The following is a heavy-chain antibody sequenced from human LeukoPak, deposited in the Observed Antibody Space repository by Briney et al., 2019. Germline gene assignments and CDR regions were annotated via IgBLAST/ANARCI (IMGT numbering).Heavy chain of an antibody. CDR2: IYYSGST. J-gene: IGHJ4*02. Sequence: SETLSLTCTVSGGSISSYYWSWIRQPAGKGLEWIGSIYYSGSTYYNPSLKSRVTISVDTSKNQFSLKLTSVTAADTAVYYCARGTYYFDYWGQGTLVTVSS. CDR3: ARGTYYFDY. D-gene: IGHD3/OR15-3a*01. CDR1: GGSISSYY. V-gene: IGHV4-59*08.